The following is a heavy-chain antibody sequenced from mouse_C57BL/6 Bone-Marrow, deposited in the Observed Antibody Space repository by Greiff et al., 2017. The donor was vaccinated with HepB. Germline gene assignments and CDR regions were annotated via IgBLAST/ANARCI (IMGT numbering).Heavy chain of an antibody. CDR3: VSDGYYGYYAMDY. CDR2: IRSKSNNYAT. D-gene: IGHD2-3*01. V-gene: IGHV10-1*01. CDR1: GFSFNTYA. Sequence: EVKLVESGGGLVQPKGSLKLSCAASGFSFNTYAMNWVRQAPGKGLEWVARIRSKSNNYATYYADSVKDRFTISRDDSESMLYLQMNNLKTEDTAMYYCVSDGYYGYYAMDYWGQGTSVTVSS. J-gene: IGHJ4*01.